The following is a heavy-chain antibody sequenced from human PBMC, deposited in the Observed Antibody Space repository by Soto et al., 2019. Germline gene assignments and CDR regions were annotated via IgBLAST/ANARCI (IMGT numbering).Heavy chain of an antibody. J-gene: IGHJ6*04. CDR2: IGGDDDK. CDR3: ARVSAAGTNLYSFSEV. CDR1: GFSLSTRKMS. V-gene: IGHV2-70*18. Sequence: FGPTLGNHTQTLTLDCRFSGFSLSTRKMSVGWVRQPPGKALEWLGRIGGDDDKYYSTSLQTRLTFSKDTSKNQVVLTLANMDPVDTGTYFCARVSAAGTNLYSFSEVWGTGTTVTVSS. D-gene: IGHD2-2*02.